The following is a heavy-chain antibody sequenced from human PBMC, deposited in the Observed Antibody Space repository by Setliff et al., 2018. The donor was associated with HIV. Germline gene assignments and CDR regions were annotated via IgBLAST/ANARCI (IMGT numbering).Heavy chain of an antibody. V-gene: IGHV1-69*05. J-gene: IGHJ5*02. CDR1: GGTFGRFG. Sequence: GASVKVSCKASGGTFGRFGISWVRQAPGQGLEWMGGTIPTFTRANYAQKFQARVIITTDKSTGTAFMELTSLTSEDTAVYYCARSVHSLYGDYATYFDPWGQGTQVTVSS. CDR3: ARSVHSLYGDYATYFDP. D-gene: IGHD4-17*01. CDR2: TIPTFTRA.